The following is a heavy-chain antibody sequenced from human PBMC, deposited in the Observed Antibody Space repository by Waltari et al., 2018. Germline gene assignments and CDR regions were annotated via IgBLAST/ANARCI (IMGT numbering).Heavy chain of an antibody. J-gene: IGHJ3*02. D-gene: IGHD3-22*01. CDR1: GCSISSRQC. Sequence: QVHLPESGPGLVKASETLSPTCAVAGCSISSRQCWRRSRQPPGTRPGWVGRVYHSGSSYNNPPLKGPVTIPVDPSQNHVPLQLGSVTAANTAVYYCARTVVVIKRHDAFHIWGQGTMVTVSS. CDR3: ARTVVVIKRHDAFHI. CDR2: VYHSGSS. V-gene: IGHV4-38-2*01.